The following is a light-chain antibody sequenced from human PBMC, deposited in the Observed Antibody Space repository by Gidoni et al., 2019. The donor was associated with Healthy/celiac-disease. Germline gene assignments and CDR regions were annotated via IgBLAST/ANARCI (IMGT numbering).Light chain of an antibody. CDR2: AAS. CDR3: QQYYSFPLT. Sequence: VISMTQSPSFLSASTGDRVTISSRRSQGISRYLAWYQQKPGKAPELLIYAASTLQSGVPSRCSGSGSGTDFTLTISSLQPEDFATYYCQQYYSFPLTFGQXTKVEIK. V-gene: IGKV1D-8*03. CDR1: QGISRY. J-gene: IGKJ1*01.